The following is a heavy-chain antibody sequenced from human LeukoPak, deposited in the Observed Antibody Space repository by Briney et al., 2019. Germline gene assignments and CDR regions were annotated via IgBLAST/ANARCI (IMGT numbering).Heavy chain of an antibody. CDR1: GFTFSRYW. J-gene: IGHJ6*03. CDR3: ARGHQGMDV. CDR2: IREDGSEK. Sequence: PGGSLRLSCEVSGFTFSRYWATWVRQAPGKGLEWVANIREDGSEKSYVDSVKGRFTCSRDNAKNSVYLQMNSLRAEDTALYYCARGHQGMDVWGKGTTVIVSS. V-gene: IGHV3-7*01.